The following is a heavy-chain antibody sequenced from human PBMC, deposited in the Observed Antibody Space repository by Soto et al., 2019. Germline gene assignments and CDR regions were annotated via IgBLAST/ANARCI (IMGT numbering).Heavy chain of an antibody. Sequence: EVQLVESGGGLVKPGGSLRLSCTASGFTFSNAWMSWVRQAPGKGLEWVGRIKSNTDGGTTDYAAPVKGRFTSSRDGSNNALYLEMTRLKTEDTAGYYCSTDGRVRAKGMDVWGQGTTVTVSS. CDR3: STDGRVRAKGMDV. CDR1: GFTFSNAW. V-gene: IGHV3-15*01. CDR2: IKSNTDGGTT. J-gene: IGHJ6*02. D-gene: IGHD3-3*01.